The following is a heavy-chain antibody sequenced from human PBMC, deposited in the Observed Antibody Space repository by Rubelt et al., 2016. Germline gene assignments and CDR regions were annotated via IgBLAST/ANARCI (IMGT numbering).Heavy chain of an antibody. V-gene: IGHV5-51*01. Sequence: GKGLEWMGIIYPGDSDTRYSPSFQGQVTISADKSISTAYLQWSSLKASDTAMYYCARHLSVGMVAAPLLGYWGQGTLVTVSS. CDR2: IYPGDSDT. CDR3: ARHLSVGMVAAPLLGY. D-gene: IGHD2-15*01. J-gene: IGHJ4*02.